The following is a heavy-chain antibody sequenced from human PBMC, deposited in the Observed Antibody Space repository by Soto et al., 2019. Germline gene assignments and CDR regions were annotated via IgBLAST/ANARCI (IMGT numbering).Heavy chain of an antibody. CDR2: ISGSGGST. V-gene: IGHV3-23*01. CDR1: GFTFSSYA. CDR3: AKTAVEIGGYDSAYYYMDV. D-gene: IGHD5-12*01. J-gene: IGHJ6*03. Sequence: GVSLRLSCAASGFTFSSYAMSWVRQAPGKGLEWVSAISGSGGSTYYADSVKGRFTISRDNSKNTLYLHMNSLRAEDTAVYYCAKTAVEIGGYDSAYYYMDVWGKGTTVTVSS.